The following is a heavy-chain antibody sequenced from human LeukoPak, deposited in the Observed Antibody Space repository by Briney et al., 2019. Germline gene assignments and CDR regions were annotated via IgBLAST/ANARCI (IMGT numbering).Heavy chain of an antibody. Sequence: GGSLRLSCETFGFTFSSYSMNWVRQAPGKGLEWVSYISSSSSTIYYAESVRGRFTISRDNVQSSVYLQMNSLRVEDTAVYYCARDLGSSWDYYYYGMDVWGQGTTVTVSS. D-gene: IGHD6-13*01. CDR2: ISSSSSTI. CDR3: ARDLGSSWDYYYYGMDV. CDR1: GFTFSSYS. V-gene: IGHV3-48*01. J-gene: IGHJ6*02.